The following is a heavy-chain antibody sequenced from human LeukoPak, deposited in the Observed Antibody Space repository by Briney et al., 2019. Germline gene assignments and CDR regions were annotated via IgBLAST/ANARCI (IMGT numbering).Heavy chain of an antibody. V-gene: IGHV4-34*01. Sequence: PSETLSLTCAVYGGSFSGYYWSWIRQPPGKGLEWIGSINYSGSTYYNPSLKSRVTISVDRSKNQFSLKLSSVTAADTAVYYCARDPWGIASSRLFDYWGQGTLVTVSS. D-gene: IGHD6-13*01. CDR1: GGSFSGYY. J-gene: IGHJ4*02. CDR2: INYSGST. CDR3: ARDPWGIASSRLFDY.